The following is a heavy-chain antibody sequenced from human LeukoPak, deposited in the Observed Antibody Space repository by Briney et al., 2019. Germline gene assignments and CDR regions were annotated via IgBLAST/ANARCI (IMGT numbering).Heavy chain of an antibody. CDR1: GFAFSSYW. J-gene: IGHJ4*02. D-gene: IGHD5-18*01. V-gene: IGHV3-7*01. CDR2: IKQDGSEK. Sequence: GGSLRLSCAASGFAFSSYWMSWVRQAPGKGLEWVANIKQDGSEKYYVDSVKGRFTISRDNAKNSLYLQMNSLRAEDTAVYYCAKHVRAMVLFDYWGQGTLVTVSS. CDR3: AKHVRAMVLFDY.